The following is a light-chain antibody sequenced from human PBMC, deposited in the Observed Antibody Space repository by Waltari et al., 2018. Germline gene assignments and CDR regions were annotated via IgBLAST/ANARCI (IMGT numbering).Light chain of an antibody. J-gene: IGLJ2*01. V-gene: IGLV2-14*03. CDR3: ASYTTAIF. CDR2: EVS. CDR1: GSDFRASTY. Sequence: QSALPQPASVSGSPGPSITISCTGSGSDFRASTYVSWYQQYPGKAPKLMISEVSHRPSWVPSRFSGSKSGNTASLTISGLQADDEGIYYCASYTTAIFFGGGTKLTVL.